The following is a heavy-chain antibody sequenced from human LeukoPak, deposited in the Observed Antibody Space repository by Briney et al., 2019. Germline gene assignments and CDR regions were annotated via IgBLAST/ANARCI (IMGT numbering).Heavy chain of an antibody. Sequence: GGSLRLSCAASGFTFSSYAMSWVRQAPGKGLEWVANIKQDGSEKYYVDSVKGRFTISRDNAKNSLYLQMNSLRAEDTAVYYCARRALRYFDWLSTNYYYYGMDVWGQGTTVTVS. CDR3: ARRALRYFDWLSTNYYYYGMDV. J-gene: IGHJ6*02. CDR1: GFTFSSYA. D-gene: IGHD3-9*01. CDR2: IKQDGSEK. V-gene: IGHV3-7*01.